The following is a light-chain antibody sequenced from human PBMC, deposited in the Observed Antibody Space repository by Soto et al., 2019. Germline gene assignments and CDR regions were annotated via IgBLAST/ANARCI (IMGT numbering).Light chain of an antibody. CDR3: QKYDSAPWT. J-gene: IGKJ1*01. V-gene: IGKV1-27*01. Sequence: DIQMTQSPSSLSASVGDRVTITCRALQGISNYLAWFQQKPGKVPKLLIFNASILQSGVPSRFSGSGSGTGFTLTISSLQPEDVATYYCQKYDSAPWTFGQGTTVEIK. CDR2: NAS. CDR1: QGISNY.